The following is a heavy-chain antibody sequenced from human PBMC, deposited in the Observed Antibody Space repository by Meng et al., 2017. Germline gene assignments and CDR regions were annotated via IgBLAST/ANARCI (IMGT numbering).Heavy chain of an antibody. CDR2: ISAYNGNT. CDR1: GYTFTGYY. CDR3: ARGGSSWSYFDY. J-gene: IGHJ4*02. V-gene: IGHV1-18*04. Sequence: ASVKVSCKASGYTFTGYYMHWVRQAPGQGLEWMGWISAYNGNTNYAQKLQGRVTMTTDTSASTAYMELSSLRSEDTAVYYCARGGSSWSYFDYWGQGTLVTVSS. D-gene: IGHD6-13*01.